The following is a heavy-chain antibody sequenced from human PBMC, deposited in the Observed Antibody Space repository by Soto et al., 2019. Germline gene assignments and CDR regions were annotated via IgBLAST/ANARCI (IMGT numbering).Heavy chain of an antibody. D-gene: IGHD2-15*01. V-gene: IGHV3-9*01. Sequence: GGSLRLSCAASGFTFDDYAMHWVRQAPGKGLEWVSGISWNSGSIGYADSVKGRFTISRDNAKNSLYLQMNSLRAEDTALYYFAKEDIYCSGGSCYYDYWGQGTLVTVSS. J-gene: IGHJ4*02. CDR3: AKEDIYCSGGSCYYDY. CDR1: GFTFDDYA. CDR2: ISWNSGSI.